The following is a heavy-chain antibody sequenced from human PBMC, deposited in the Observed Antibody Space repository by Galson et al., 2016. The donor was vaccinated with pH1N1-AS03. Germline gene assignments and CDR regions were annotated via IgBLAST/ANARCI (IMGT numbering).Heavy chain of an antibody. Sequence: QSGAEVKKPGESLRISCKGSGYNFNTYWIAWVRQTPGKGLEWMGIIFPDDSDVRYNPSFQGHITISADKSISTAYLQWSSLRASDTAMYYCARIVVVPTATQRGSNWVDPWGQGSLVTVSS. J-gene: IGHJ5*02. V-gene: IGHV5-51*03. D-gene: IGHD2-2*01. CDR3: ARIVVVPTATQRGSNWVDP. CDR1: GYNFNTYW. CDR2: IFPDDSDV.